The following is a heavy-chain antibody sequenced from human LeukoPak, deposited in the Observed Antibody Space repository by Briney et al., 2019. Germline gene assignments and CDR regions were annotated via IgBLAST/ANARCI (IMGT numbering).Heavy chain of an antibody. CDR1: GGSISSGGYY. Sequence: SQTLSLTCTVSGGSISSGGYYWSWIRQHPGKGLEWIGYIYYSGSTYYNPSLKSRVTISVDTSKNQFSLKLSSVTAADTAVYYCARDGGDYDYFDYWSQGTLVTVSS. J-gene: IGHJ4*02. D-gene: IGHD4-17*01. CDR3: ARDGGDYDYFDY. CDR2: IYYSGST. V-gene: IGHV4-31*03.